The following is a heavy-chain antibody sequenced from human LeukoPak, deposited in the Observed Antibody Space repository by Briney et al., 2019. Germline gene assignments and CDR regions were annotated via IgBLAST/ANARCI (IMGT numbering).Heavy chain of an antibody. D-gene: IGHD6-13*01. CDR2: ISYDGSNK. J-gene: IGHJ4*02. CDR1: GVTFSSYA. V-gene: IGHV3-30*04. CDR3: ASVHSSSWLSFDY. Sequence: GGSLRLSCAASGVTFSSYAMHWVRQAPGKGLEWVAVISYDGSNKYYADSVKGRFTISRDNSKNTLYLQMNSLRAEDTAVYYCASVHSSSWLSFDYWGQGTLVTVSS.